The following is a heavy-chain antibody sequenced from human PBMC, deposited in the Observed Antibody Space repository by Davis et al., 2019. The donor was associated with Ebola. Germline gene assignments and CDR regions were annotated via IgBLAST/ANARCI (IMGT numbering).Heavy chain of an antibody. CDR2: ISSNGGST. CDR1: GFTFSSYA. D-gene: IGHD5-18*01. V-gene: IGHV3-64*01. CDR3: ARARGTAMASYYFDY. Sequence: GGSLRLSCAASGFTFSSYAVHWVRQAPGKGLEYVSAISSNGGSTYYANYVKGRFTISRDNSKNTLYLQMGSLRAEDMAVYYCARARGTAMASYYFDYWGQGTLVTVSS. J-gene: IGHJ4*02.